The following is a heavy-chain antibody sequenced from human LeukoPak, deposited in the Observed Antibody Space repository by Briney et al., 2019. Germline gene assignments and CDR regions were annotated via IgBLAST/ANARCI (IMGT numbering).Heavy chain of an antibody. CDR3: AKRDVVIRVILVGFHKEAYYFDS. D-gene: IGHD2-21*01. CDR2: LSGSGGGT. J-gene: IGHJ4*02. Sequence: GGSLRLSCAVSGITLSNYGMSWVRQAPGKGLEWVAGLSGSGGGTNYADSVKGRFTISRDNAKNTLYLQMNRLRAEDTAVYFCAKRDVVIRVILVGFHKEAYYFDSWGQGALVTVSS. CDR1: GITLSNYG. V-gene: IGHV3-23*01.